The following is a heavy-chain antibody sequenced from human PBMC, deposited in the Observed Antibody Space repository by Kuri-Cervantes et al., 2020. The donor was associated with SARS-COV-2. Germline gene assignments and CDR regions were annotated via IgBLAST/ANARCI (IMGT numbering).Heavy chain of an antibody. CDR1: GGSISSYY. V-gene: IGHV4-4*07. CDR3: ARGGGGQLDFDY. D-gene: IGHD6-13*01. Sequence: GSLRLSCTVSGGSISSYYWSWIRQSAGKGLEWIGRIYTSGSTNYNPSLKSRVTMSVDTSKNQFSLKLSSGTAADTAVYYCARGGGGQLDFDYWGQGTLVTVSS. CDR2: IYTSGST. J-gene: IGHJ4*02.